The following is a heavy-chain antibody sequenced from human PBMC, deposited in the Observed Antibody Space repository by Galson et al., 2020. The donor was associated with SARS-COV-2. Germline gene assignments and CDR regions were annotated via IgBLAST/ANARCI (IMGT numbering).Heavy chain of an antibody. CDR1: GYSFTSYW. D-gene: IGHD3-10*01. J-gene: IGHJ5*02. CDR2: IYPGDSDT. CDR3: ARCTSYYGSGSYMGLYNWFDP. V-gene: IGHV5-51*01. Sequence: GESLKISCKGSGYSFTSYWIGWVRQMPGKGLEWMGIIYPGDSDTRYSPSFQGQVTISADKSISTAYLQWSSLKASDTAMYYCARCTSYYGSGSYMGLYNWFDPWGQGTLVTVSS.